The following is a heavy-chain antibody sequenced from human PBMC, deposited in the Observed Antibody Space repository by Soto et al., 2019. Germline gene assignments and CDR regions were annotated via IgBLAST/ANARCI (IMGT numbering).Heavy chain of an antibody. CDR3: ARDLDGLHDDTSGPFPRPG. Sequence: SETLSLTCTVSGGSISSDDYYWSWIRQAPGRGLEWIGYIHSSGSIYYNPSLKSRATMSIDTAGNQLSLKVSSVTVADTAVYYCARDLDGLHDDTSGPFPRPGWGQGTLVTVSS. V-gene: IGHV4-30-4*01. J-gene: IGHJ1*01. CDR1: GGSISSDDYY. D-gene: IGHD3-22*01. CDR2: IHSSGSI.